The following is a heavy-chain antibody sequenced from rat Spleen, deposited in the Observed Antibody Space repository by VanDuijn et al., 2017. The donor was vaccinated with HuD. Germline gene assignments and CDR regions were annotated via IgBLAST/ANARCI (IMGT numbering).Heavy chain of an antibody. CDR3: ARVGTRVSRFAY. J-gene: IGHJ3*01. D-gene: IGHD1-4*01. V-gene: IGHV3-3*01. CDR1: GHSITSSYR. Sequence: EVQLQESGPGLVKPSQSLSLTCSVTGHSITSSYRWNWIRKFPGNKLEWMGYINSAGSTNYNPSPKSRIPLTRDTSKNQFFLQVNSVTTEDTATYYCARVGTRVSRFAYWGQGTLVTVSS. CDR2: INSAGST.